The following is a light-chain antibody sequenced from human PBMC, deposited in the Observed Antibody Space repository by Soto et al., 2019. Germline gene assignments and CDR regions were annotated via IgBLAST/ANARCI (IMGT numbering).Light chain of an antibody. CDR3: YSYTGRATVI. CDR2: EVR. V-gene: IGLV2-14*01. CDR1: TSDIGGYNY. Sequence: QSALTQPASVSGSPGQSITISCTGTTSDIGGYNYVSWYQQYPGKAPKLIIYEVRNRPSGVSNRFSASKSGNTASLTISGLQAEDEAVYYCYSYTGRATVIFVGGTQLTVL. J-gene: IGLJ2*01.